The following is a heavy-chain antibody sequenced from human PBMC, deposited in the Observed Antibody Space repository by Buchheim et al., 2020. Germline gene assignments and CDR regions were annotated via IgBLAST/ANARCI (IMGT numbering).Heavy chain of an antibody. Sequence: QVQLVQSGAEVKKPGASVKVSCKASGYTFTGYYMHWVRQAPGQGLEWMGRINPKSDGTNYAQKFQGRVTMTRDTSISTAYMELGRLGSYDTTVYYCARDAVNYYILTGYPSSYYGMDVWGQGTT. V-gene: IGHV1-2*06. CDR3: ARDAVNYYILTGYPSSYYGMDV. J-gene: IGHJ6*02. CDR1: GYTFTGYY. D-gene: IGHD3-9*01. CDR2: INPKSDGT.